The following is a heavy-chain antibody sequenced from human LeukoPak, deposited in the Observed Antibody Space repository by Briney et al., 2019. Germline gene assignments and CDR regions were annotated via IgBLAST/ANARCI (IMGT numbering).Heavy chain of an antibody. CDR2: IKQDGSEE. Sequence: GGSLRLSCAASGFTLSNHWMTWVRQVPGKGLEWVANIKQDGSEEYYVDSVKGRFTISRDNAKNSLYLQMNSLRAEDTAVYYCARDRDWYSFDSWGQGTLVTVSS. D-gene: IGHD6-19*01. J-gene: IGHJ4*02. CDR1: GFTLSNHW. V-gene: IGHV3-7*03. CDR3: ARDRDWYSFDS.